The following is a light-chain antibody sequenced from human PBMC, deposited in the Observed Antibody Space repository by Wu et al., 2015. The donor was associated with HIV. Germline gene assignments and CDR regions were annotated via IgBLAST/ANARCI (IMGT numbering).Light chain of an antibody. CDR1: QSVSSN. Sequence: EIVMTQSPATLSVSPGERATLSCRASQSVSSNLAWYQQKPGQAPSLLIFGVSNRATGVPARFSGSGSGTEFTLTISSLQSEDFAVYFCQHYNNLPLTFGGGTKVEIK. CDR3: QHYNNLPLT. V-gene: IGKV3-15*01. CDR2: GVS. J-gene: IGKJ4*01.